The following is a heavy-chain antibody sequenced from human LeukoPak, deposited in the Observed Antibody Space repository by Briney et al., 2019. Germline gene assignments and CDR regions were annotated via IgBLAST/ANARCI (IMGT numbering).Heavy chain of an antibody. CDR1: GYTFTSYG. CDR3: AGDRGYCSGGSCYSADY. CDR2: ISAYNGNT. D-gene: IGHD2-15*01. J-gene: IGHJ4*02. V-gene: IGHV1-18*01. Sequence: GASVKVSCKASGYTFTSYGISWVRQAPGQGLEWMGWISAYNGNTNYAQKLQGRVTMTTDTSTSTAYMELRSLRSDDTAVYYCAGDRGYCSGGSCYSADYWGQGTLVTVSS.